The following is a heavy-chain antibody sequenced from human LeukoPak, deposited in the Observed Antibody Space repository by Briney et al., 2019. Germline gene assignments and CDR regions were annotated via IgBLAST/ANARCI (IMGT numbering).Heavy chain of an antibody. Sequence: GASVKVSCKASGGTFSSYAISWVRQAPGQGLEWMGGIIPIFGTANYAQKFQGRVTITTDESTSTAYMELSSLRSEDTAVYYCATTGAKYCSSTSCSRHPRNYYYYMDVWGKGTTVTVSS. V-gene: IGHV1-69*05. D-gene: IGHD2-2*01. J-gene: IGHJ6*03. CDR3: ATTGAKYCSSTSCSRHPRNYYYYMDV. CDR2: IIPIFGTA. CDR1: GGTFSSYA.